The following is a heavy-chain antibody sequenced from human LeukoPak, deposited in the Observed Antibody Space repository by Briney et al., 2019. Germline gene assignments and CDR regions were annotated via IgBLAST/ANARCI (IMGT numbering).Heavy chain of an antibody. V-gene: IGHV3-66*01. CDR2: IYTGGST. CDR3: AGYSSGWYMTY. CDR1: GLTVSSNH. J-gene: IGHJ4*02. Sequence: GGSLRLSCAASGLTVSSNHMSWVRQAPGKGLERVSVIYTGGSTYYADSVKGRFTISRDNSKNTFYLQMNSLRAEDTAVYYCAGYSSGWYMTYWGQGTLVTVSS. D-gene: IGHD6-19*01.